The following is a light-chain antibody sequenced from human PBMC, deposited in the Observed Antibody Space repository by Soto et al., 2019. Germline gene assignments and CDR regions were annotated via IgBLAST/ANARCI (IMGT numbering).Light chain of an antibody. Sequence: QSALTQPASVSGSPGQSITISCTGTSSDVGGYNYVSWYQQHPGKAPKLMIYDVSNRPSGVSNRFSGSKSGNTASLTISGLQAGDEADYYCSSYASSGTRVFGTGTKVTVL. CDR1: SSDVGGYNY. CDR2: DVS. CDR3: SSYASSGTRV. V-gene: IGLV2-14*01. J-gene: IGLJ1*01.